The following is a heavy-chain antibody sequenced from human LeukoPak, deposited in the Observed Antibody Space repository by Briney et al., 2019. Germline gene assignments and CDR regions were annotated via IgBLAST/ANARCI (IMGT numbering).Heavy chain of an antibody. CDR3: AQDRGGEQQLIQGFAY. Sequence: GSLRLSCTASGFTFSSYGMHWVRQAPGKGLEWVAVISNDGSKSYYTDSVKGRFTISRDNPKNTLYLQMNSLTTEDTAVYYCAQDRGGEQQLIQGFAYWGQGTLLSVSS. CDR2: ISNDGSKS. CDR1: GFTFSSYG. V-gene: IGHV3-30*18. J-gene: IGHJ4*02. D-gene: IGHD6-13*01.